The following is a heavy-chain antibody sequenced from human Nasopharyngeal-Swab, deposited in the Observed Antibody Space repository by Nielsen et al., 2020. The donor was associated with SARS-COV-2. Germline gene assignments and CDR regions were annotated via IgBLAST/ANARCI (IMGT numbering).Heavy chain of an antibody. V-gene: IGHV3-23*03. D-gene: IGHD6-19*01. CDR1: GFTFSNYA. CDR3: TKDSRGWYY. J-gene: IGHJ4*02. CDR2: IYSGGSST. Sequence: ESLKISCAASGFTFSNYAMTWVRQAPGKGLEWVSVIYSGGSSTQYADSVKGRFTISRDDSKNTLYLQMNSLRAEDTAIYYCTKDSRGWYYWGQGTLVTVSS.